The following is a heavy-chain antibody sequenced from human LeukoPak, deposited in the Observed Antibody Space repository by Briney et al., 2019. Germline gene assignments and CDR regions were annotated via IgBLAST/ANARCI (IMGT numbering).Heavy chain of an antibody. CDR2: ISTSSSYI. CDR3: AKTTDNYYYYYMDV. D-gene: IGHD4-17*01. J-gene: IGHJ6*03. Sequence: GGSLRLSCAASGSTFSSYSMNWVRQAPGKGLEWVSSISTSSSYIYYADSVKGRFTISRDNAKNSLYLQMNSLRAEDTAVYYCAKTTDNYYYYYMDVWGKGTTVTVSS. CDR1: GSTFSSYS. V-gene: IGHV3-21*01.